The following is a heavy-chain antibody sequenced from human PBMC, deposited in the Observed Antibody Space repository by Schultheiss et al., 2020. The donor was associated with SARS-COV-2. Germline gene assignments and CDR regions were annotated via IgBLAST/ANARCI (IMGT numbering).Heavy chain of an antibody. D-gene: IGHD2-2*01. J-gene: IGHJ6*03. CDR1: GFTFSSYA. CDR2: ISGSGGST. V-gene: IGHV3-23*01. CDR3: ARDLVGYCSSTSCYSEYYYYYMDV. Sequence: GGSLRLSCAASGFTFSSYAMSWVRQAPGKGLEWVSVISGSGGSTYYADSVKGRFTISRDNSKNTLYLQMNSLRAEDTAVYYCARDLVGYCSSTSCYSEYYYYYMDVWGKGTTVTVSS.